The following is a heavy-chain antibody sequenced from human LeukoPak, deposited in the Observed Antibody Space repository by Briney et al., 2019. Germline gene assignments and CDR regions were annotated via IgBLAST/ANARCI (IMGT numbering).Heavy chain of an antibody. CDR1: GFTFSDYA. CDR2: LFGSGRGI. V-gene: IGHV3-23*01. D-gene: IGHD5-24*01. CDR3: AKDAVSGDGYWEFGS. Sequence: GGSLRLSCAASGFTFSDYAMTWVRQAPGKGLECVSGLFGSGRGIFYADSVKGRFTISRDNSRNMVYLQMDSLTVEDTAIYYCAKDAVSGDGYWEFGSWGQGTQVTVS. J-gene: IGHJ4*02.